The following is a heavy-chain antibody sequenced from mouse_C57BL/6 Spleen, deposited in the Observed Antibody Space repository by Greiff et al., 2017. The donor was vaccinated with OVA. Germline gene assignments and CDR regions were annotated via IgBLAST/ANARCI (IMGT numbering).Heavy chain of an antibody. Sequence: EVNVVESGGGLVQPGGSLKLSCAASGFTFSDYYMYWVRQTPEKRLEWVAYISNGGGSTYYPDTVKGRFTISRDNAKNTLYLQMSRLKSEDTAMYYCARPSTTVVSAMDYWGQGTSVTVSS. V-gene: IGHV5-12*01. CDR2: ISNGGGST. J-gene: IGHJ4*01. D-gene: IGHD1-1*01. CDR3: ARPSTTVVSAMDY. CDR1: GFTFSDYY.